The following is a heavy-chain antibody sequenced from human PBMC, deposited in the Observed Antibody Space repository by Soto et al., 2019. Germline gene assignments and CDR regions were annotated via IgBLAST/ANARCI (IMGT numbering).Heavy chain of an antibody. CDR2: IYYSGST. V-gene: IGHV4-30-4*01. CDR3: ARGLTTSTTSAAYRYYGMDV. CDR1: GGSISSSDYY. J-gene: IGHJ6*02. D-gene: IGHD4-4*01. Sequence: PAETLSLTCTVSGGSISSSDYYWSWIRQSPGKGLEWVGHIYYSGSTYYKPSLRSRVIISLDTSRSQLSLEVSSVTAADTAVYFCARGLTTSTTSAAYRYYGMDVWGQGTTVTVSS.